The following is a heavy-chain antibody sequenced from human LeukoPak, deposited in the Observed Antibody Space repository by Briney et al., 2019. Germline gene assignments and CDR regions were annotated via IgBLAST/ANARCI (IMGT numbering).Heavy chain of an antibody. CDR1: GGSFSGYY. J-gene: IGHJ4*02. Sequence: SETLSLTCAVYGGSFSGYYWSWIRQPPGKGLEWIGEINHSVSTNYNPSPKSRVTISVDTSKNQFSLKLSSVTAADTAVYYCARLLVEVGDDYWGQGTLVTVSS. CDR3: ARLLVEVGDDY. V-gene: IGHV4-34*01. CDR2: INHSVST. D-gene: IGHD6-13*01.